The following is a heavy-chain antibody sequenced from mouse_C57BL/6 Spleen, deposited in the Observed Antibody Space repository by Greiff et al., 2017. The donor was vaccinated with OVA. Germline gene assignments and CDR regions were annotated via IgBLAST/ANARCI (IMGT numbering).Heavy chain of an antibody. CDR3: ARRWYGGFAY. CDR1: GYTFTDYY. D-gene: IGHD2-1*01. J-gene: IGHJ3*01. V-gene: IGHV1-26*01. CDR2: INPNNGGT. Sequence: EVQLQQSGPELVKPGASVKISCKASGYTFTDYYMNWVKQSHGKSLEWIGDINPNNGGTSYNQKFKGKATLTVDKSSSTAYMELRSLTSEDSAVYYCARRWYGGFAYWGQGTLVTVSA.